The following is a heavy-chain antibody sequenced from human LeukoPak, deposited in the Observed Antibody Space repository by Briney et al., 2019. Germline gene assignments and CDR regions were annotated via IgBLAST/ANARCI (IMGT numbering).Heavy chain of an antibody. CDR3: ARGRTVAGSPRADY. Sequence: SVKVSCKASGGTFSSYAISWVRQAPGQGLEWMGRIIPILGIANYAQKFQGRVTITADKSTSTAYMELSSLRSEDTAVYYCARGRTVAGSPRADYWGQGTLVTVSS. CDR1: GGTFSSYA. V-gene: IGHV1-69*04. D-gene: IGHD6-19*01. J-gene: IGHJ4*02. CDR2: IIPILGIA.